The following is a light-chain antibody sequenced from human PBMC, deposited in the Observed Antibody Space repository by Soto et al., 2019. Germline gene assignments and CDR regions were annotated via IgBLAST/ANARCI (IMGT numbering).Light chain of an antibody. CDR1: LSVSSY. V-gene: IGKV3-11*01. Sequence: EIVLTQSPATLSLSPGERATLSCRASLSVSSYLAWYQQKPGQAPRLLIYDASNRATGIPARFSGSGSGTDFTLTISSLEPEDFAVYYCQQRSNWPRQITFGQGTRLEIK. CDR3: QQRSNWPRQIT. CDR2: DAS. J-gene: IGKJ5*01.